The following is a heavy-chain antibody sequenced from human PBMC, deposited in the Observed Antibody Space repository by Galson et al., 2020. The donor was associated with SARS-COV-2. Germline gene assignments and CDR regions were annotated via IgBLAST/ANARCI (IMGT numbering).Heavy chain of an antibody. CDR3: ARVGWGGDFIDY. J-gene: IGHJ4*02. CDR2: IFSGGSP. Sequence: SETLSLTCSVSGGSISSGGYQWCWIRQPPGKGLEWIGYIFSGGSPHYNPSLKSRITISVDTSKNRFSLNLNSVTAADTAVYFCARVGWGGDFIDYWGQGALVTVFS. V-gene: IGHV4-30-4*08. D-gene: IGHD2-21*01. CDR1: GGSISSGGYQ.